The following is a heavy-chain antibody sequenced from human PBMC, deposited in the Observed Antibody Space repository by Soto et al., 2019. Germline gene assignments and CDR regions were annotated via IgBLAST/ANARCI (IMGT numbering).Heavy chain of an antibody. CDR1: GYTFTGYA. Sequence: AAAVQVSCKHPGYTFTGYAVHWVSQAPGQRPEWMGWINAGNGNTKHSQNFQGRVTITRDTSASTAYRELSSLRFEDTAVYYCARGASSSWTSLDYWGQGTLVTVS. J-gene: IGHJ4*02. CDR2: INAGNGNT. CDR3: ARGASSSWTSLDY. D-gene: IGHD6-13*01. V-gene: IGHV1-3*01.